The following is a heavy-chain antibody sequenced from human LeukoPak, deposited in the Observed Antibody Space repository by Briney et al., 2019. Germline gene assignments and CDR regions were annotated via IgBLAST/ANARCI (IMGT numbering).Heavy chain of an antibody. CDR2: INPNSGGT. V-gene: IGHV1-2*02. CDR1: GYTFTGYY. D-gene: IGHD2-2*01. CDR3: ARDRVVVVPAAIWFDP. Sequence: ASVTVSCKASGYTFTGYYMHWVRQAPGQGLEWMGWINPNSGGTNYAQKFQGRVTMTRDTSISTAYMELSRLRSDDTAVYYCARDRVVVVPAAIWFDPWGQGTLVTVSS. J-gene: IGHJ5*02.